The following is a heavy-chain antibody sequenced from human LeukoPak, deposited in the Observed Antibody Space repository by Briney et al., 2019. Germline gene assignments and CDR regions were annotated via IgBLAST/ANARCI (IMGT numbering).Heavy chain of an antibody. CDR2: IYYSGST. V-gene: IGHV4-59*08. Sequence: SETLSLTCTVSGGSINSYYWSWIRQPPGKGLEWIGYIYYSGSTNYNPSVKSRVPISVDTSKNQFSLKLSSVTAADTAVYYCARHRGGSSSWYILDYWGQGTLVTVSS. CDR3: ARHRGGSSSWYILDY. J-gene: IGHJ4*02. D-gene: IGHD6-13*01. CDR1: GGSINSYY.